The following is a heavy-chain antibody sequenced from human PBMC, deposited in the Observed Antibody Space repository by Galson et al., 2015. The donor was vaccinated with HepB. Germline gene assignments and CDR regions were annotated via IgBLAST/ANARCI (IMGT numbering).Heavy chain of an antibody. CDR3: AKVIAAAAGYFDY. J-gene: IGHJ4*02. CDR2: IRYDGSNK. Sequence: SLRLSCAASGFTFSSYGMHWVRQAPGKGLEWVAFIRYDGSNKYYADSVKGRFTISRDNSKNTLYLQMNSLRAEDTAVYYRAKVIAAAAGYFDYWGQGTLVTVSS. D-gene: IGHD6-13*01. V-gene: IGHV3-30*02. CDR1: GFTFSSYG.